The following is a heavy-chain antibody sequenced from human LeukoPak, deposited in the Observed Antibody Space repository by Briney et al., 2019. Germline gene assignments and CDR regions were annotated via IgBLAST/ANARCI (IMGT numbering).Heavy chain of an antibody. CDR3: ARDGTVRGVNRAYNYYYYGMDV. CDR1: GYTFITFG. D-gene: IGHD3-10*01. Sequence: ASVKVSCKASGYTFITFGISWVRQAPGQGLEWMGWISAYNGNTNYAQKLQGRVTMTTDTSTSTAYMELRSLRSDDTAVYYCARDGTVRGVNRAYNYYYYGMDVWGQGTTVTVSS. J-gene: IGHJ6*02. V-gene: IGHV1-18*01. CDR2: ISAYNGNT.